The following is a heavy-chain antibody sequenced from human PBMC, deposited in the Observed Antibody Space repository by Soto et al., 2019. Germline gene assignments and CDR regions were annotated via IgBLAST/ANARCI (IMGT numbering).Heavy chain of an antibody. J-gene: IGHJ4*02. CDR1: GFTFSSYA. V-gene: IGHV3-23*01. Sequence: EVQLLDSGGGLVQPGGSLRLACAASGFTFSSYAMGWVRQAQGKGLEWVSSITASGGSTYYADSVKGRFTISRDNTKNRLYLELNSLRAEDTALYYCAKHFGGTQSHFNSWGQGTLVTVSS. CDR2: ITASGGST. D-gene: IGHD3-3*01. CDR3: AKHFGGTQSHFNS.